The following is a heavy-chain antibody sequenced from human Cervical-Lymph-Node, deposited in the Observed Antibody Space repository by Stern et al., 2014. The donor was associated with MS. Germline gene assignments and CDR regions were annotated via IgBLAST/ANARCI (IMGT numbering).Heavy chain of an antibody. J-gene: IGHJ4*02. CDR1: GFKFSIYW. Sequence: EVQLLQSGAELIRPGESLKISCKGSGFKFSIYWIAWVRQMPGKGLEWMGIIYPGDSETRYSPSFQGQGTMSADKSTSTAYLQWSSLNASDTAMYFCARQTTAWASDVWGQGTLVTVSS. D-gene: IGHD1-14*01. V-gene: IGHV5-51*01. CDR3: ARQTTAWASDV. CDR2: IYPGDSET.